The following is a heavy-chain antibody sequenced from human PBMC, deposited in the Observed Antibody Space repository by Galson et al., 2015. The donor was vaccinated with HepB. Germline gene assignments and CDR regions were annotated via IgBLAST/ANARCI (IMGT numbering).Heavy chain of an antibody. CDR1: GFTFSNYY. CDR2: ISSSSSYT. D-gene: IGHD3-22*01. J-gene: IGHJ4*02. Sequence: SLRLSCAASGFTFSNYYMSWIRQAPGKGLEWVSYISSSSSYTNYADSVKGRFTISRDNAKNSLYLQMNSLRAEDTAVYYCARDRRYYYDSSGYSPFDYWGQGTLVTVSS. CDR3: ARDRRYYYDSSGYSPFDY. V-gene: IGHV3-11*05.